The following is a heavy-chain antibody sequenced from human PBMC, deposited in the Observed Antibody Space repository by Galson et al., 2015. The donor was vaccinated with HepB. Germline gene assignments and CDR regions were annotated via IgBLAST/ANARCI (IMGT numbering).Heavy chain of an antibody. CDR2: INHSGST. V-gene: IGHV4-34*01. CDR3: ARGVGATHNWFDP. CDR1: GGSFSGYY. D-gene: IGHD1-26*01. Sequence: TLSLTCAVYGGSFSGYYWSWIRQPPGKGLEWIGEINHSGSTNYNPSLKSRVTISVDTSKNQFSLKLSSVTAADTAVCYCARGVGATHNWFDPWGQGTLVTVSS. J-gene: IGHJ5*02.